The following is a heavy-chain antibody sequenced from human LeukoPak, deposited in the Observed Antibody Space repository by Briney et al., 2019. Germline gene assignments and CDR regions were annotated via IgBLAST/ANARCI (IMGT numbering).Heavy chain of an antibody. Sequence: GGSLRLSCAASGFKYATYWMNWVRQAPGKGLEWVANIKQDGSEEGYVASVKGRFTISRDNARNSLYLQMNGLRAEDTAVYYCAKDPLLKEVAPDARAHYYYYGMDVWGQGTTVTVSS. CDR2: IKQDGSEE. V-gene: IGHV3-7*01. CDR1: GFKYATYW. D-gene: IGHD2-2*01. CDR3: AKDPLLKEVAPDARAHYYYYGMDV. J-gene: IGHJ6*02.